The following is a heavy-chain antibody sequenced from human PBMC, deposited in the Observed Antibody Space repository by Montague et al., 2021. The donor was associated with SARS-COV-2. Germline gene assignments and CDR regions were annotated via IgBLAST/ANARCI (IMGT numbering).Heavy chain of an antibody. V-gene: IGHV4-59*08. CDR1: GDSISSYY. CDR2: VHYTGSS. J-gene: IGHJ5*02. D-gene: IGHD3-16*02. Sequence: SETLSLTCEVSGDSISSYYWSWIRQSPGKGLEWIGYVHYTGSSKYTPSLKSRVTMPVDTSKNQVSLELRSVTAADTAVYYCARLGFVELWLNLGWFDPWGQGTMVTVSS. CDR3: ARLGFVELWLNLGWFDP.